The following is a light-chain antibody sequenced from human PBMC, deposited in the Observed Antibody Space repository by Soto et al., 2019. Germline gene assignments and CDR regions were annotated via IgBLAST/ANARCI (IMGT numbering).Light chain of an antibody. Sequence: EIVMTQSPATLSVSPGERATLSCKASQSVGTYLAWYQQKPGQAPRLLIYGASTRATGVPARFSGGGSGTEFTLTISSPQSEDFAIYHCQQYDNLPPWTFGQGTKVDIK. CDR3: QQYDNLPPWT. CDR1: QSVGTY. CDR2: GAS. J-gene: IGKJ1*01. V-gene: IGKV3-15*01.